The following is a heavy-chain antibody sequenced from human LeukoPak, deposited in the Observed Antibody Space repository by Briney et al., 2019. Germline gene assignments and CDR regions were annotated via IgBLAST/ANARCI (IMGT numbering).Heavy chain of an antibody. CDR3: ARDPYSGNYGNYYYYYMDV. Sequence: PGGTLRLSCAASGFTFSTYGMSWVRQAPGKGLEWISSITSSSSYIYYADSVKGRFTISRDNAKNSLFLQMNNLSPDDTAVYFCARDPYSGNYGNYYYYYMDVWGKGTTVTISS. CDR2: ITSSSSYI. V-gene: IGHV3-21*06. CDR1: GFTFSTYG. D-gene: IGHD1-26*01. J-gene: IGHJ6*03.